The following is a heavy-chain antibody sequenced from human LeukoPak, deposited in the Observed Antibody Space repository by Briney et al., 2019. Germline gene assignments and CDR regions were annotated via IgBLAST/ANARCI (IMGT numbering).Heavy chain of an antibody. CDR2: IFYSGST. D-gene: IGHD3-3*01. J-gene: IGHJ4*02. V-gene: IGHV4-39*07. CDR3: ARGLLEWLFDY. Sequence: SETLSLTCTVSGGSISTSNYYWGWIRQPPGKRLEWIGNIFYSGSTYYSPSLKSRVTISLDTSRNQFSLKLNSVTAADTAVYYCARGLLEWLFDYWGQGTLVTVSS. CDR1: GGSISTSNYY.